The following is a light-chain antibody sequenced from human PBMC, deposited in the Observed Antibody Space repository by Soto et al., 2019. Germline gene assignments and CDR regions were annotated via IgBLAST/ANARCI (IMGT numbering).Light chain of an antibody. J-gene: IGKJ1*01. CDR2: GAS. V-gene: IGKV3-15*01. CDR1: QSVSSN. Sequence: EIVMTQSPATLSVSPGERATLSCRASQSVSSNLAWYQQKPGQAPRLLIYGASTRATGIPVRFSGSGSGTEFTLAISSLQSDVFAVYYCQQYNNWPRTFRQGTKVEIE. CDR3: QQYNNWPRT.